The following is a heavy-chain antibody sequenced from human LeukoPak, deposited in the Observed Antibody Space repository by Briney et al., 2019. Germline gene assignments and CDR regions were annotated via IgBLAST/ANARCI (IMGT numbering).Heavy chain of an antibody. J-gene: IGHJ5*02. Sequence: GGSLRLSCTASGFTFSTYWMRWVGQAPGKGMEWVASMNQDGSGRHYSDSVKGRFTISRDNAKNSVSLQMNSLRVEDTALYYCTREDRVGGSLDAWGQGTLVTVSS. CDR1: GFTFSTYW. CDR3: TREDRVGGSLDA. CDR2: MNQDGSGR. D-gene: IGHD1-26*01. V-gene: IGHV3-7*01.